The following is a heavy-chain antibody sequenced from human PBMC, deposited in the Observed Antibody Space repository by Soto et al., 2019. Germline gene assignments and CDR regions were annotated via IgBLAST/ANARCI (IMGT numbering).Heavy chain of an antibody. CDR3: ASGRHNYRCYYGMDV. D-gene: IGHD3-10*01. V-gene: IGHV1-69*13. CDR1: GGTFSSYA. CDR2: IIPIFGTA. Sequence: GSSVKVSCKASGGTFSSYAISWVRQAPGQGLEWMGGIIPIFGTANYAQKFQGRVTITADESTSTAYIELSSLRSEDTAVYYCASGRHNYRCYYGMDVCGQGTTVTVSS. J-gene: IGHJ6*02.